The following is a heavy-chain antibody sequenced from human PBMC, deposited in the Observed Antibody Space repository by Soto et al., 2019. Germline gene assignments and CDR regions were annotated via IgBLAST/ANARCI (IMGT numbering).Heavy chain of an antibody. CDR2: FHPEDAET. CDR1: GYSLTELS. CDR3: ATIRGGWKDGTGYYYYMDV. V-gene: IGHV1-24*01. D-gene: IGHD1-1*01. Sequence: QDKLVQSGAEVKKPGASVKVSCKVSGYSLTELSIHWVRQAPGEGREWMGGFHPEDAETIYGKRFQGRVPMTEDTSQDTANMELSSLRSEDTAVYYCATIRGGWKDGTGYYYYMDVWGQGTTVTVSS. J-gene: IGHJ6*03.